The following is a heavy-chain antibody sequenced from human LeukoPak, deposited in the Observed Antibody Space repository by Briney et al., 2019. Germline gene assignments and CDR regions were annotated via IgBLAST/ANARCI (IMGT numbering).Heavy chain of an antibody. D-gene: IGHD4-17*01. Sequence: GSLRLSCAASGFTFSDYYMSWIRQPPGKGLEWIGEINHSGSTNYNPSLKSRVTISVDTSKNQFSLKLSSVTAADTAVYYCARLYGDYSTDYWGREPWSPSPQ. V-gene: IGHV4-34*01. J-gene: IGHJ4*02. CDR2: INHSGST. CDR1: GFTFSDYY. CDR3: ARLYGDYSTDY.